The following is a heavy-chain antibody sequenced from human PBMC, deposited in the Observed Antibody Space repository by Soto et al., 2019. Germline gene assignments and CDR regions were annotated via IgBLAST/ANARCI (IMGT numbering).Heavy chain of an antibody. J-gene: IGHJ6*03. D-gene: IGHD2-2*01. CDR1: GYTFTSYA. Sequence: GASVKVSCKASGYTFTSYAMHWVRQAPGQRLEWMGWINAGNGNTKYSQKFQGRVTITRDTSASTAYMELSSLRSEDTAVYYCAMTYCSSTSCYEYYYYYMDVWGKGTTVTVSS. CDR2: INAGNGNT. CDR3: AMTYCSSTSCYEYYYYYMDV. V-gene: IGHV1-3*01.